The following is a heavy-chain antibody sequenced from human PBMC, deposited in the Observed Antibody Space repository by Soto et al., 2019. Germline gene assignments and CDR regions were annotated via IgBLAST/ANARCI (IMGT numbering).Heavy chain of an antibody. CDR1: VYTFTSYG. J-gene: IGHJ4*02. CDR2: LSAHNGNT. D-gene: IGHD1-1*01. CDR3: ARGRYGDY. Sequence: QVHLVQSGAEVKKPGASVKVSCKGSVYTFTSYGITWVRQAPGQGLEWMGWLSAHNGNTNYAQKLQGRVTVTRDTSTSTAYMELRSLRSDDTAVYYCARGRYGDYWGQGALVTVSS. V-gene: IGHV1-18*01.